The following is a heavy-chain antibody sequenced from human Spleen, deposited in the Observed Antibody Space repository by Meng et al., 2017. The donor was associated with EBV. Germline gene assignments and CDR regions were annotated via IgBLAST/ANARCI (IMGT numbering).Heavy chain of an antibody. CDR1: GYTFTTHA. CDR2: INPANGNT. CDR3: ARYFCSTISCHLDY. V-gene: IGHV1-3*01. J-gene: IGHJ4*02. Sequence: QVQVGAAGAEVKRPGAAVKVSCMTSGYTFTTHAIHWGRQSPGQRLEWMGWINPANGNTKYSQQFQARLTITGDTSASTAYMELSGLSSEDTAVYYCARYFCSTISCHLDYWGQGTLVTVSS. D-gene: IGHD2-2*01.